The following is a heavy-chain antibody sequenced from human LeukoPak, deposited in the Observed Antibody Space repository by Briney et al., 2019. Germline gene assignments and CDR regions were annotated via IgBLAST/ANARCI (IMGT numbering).Heavy chain of an antibody. CDR2: INYSGRT. D-gene: IGHD6-13*01. Sequence: PSETLSLTCSVSGGSNSGYYWSWIRQPPGKGLEWIWYINYSGRTDYNPSLKSRVTISVDTSKNQFSLKLSSVTAADTAVFYCARAISGWYYFDYWGQGTLVTVSS. V-gene: IGHV4-59*08. CDR1: GGSNSGYY. J-gene: IGHJ4*02. CDR3: ARAISGWYYFDY.